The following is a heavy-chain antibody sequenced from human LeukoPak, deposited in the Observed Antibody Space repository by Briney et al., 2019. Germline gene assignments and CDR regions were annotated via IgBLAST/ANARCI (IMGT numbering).Heavy chain of an antibody. CDR3: ARGTLYRGWSYYLDF. V-gene: IGHV4-39*07. D-gene: IGHD6-19*01. J-gene: IGHJ4*02. CDR2: VYYSGTT. Sequence: SETLSLTCSVSGDSISLSFYYWGWIRQPPGKALEWIGSVYYSGTTSYNPSLKSRVTISVDMPKNHFSLRLRSVTAADTAMYYCARGTLYRGWSYYLDFWGQGSQVTVSS. CDR1: GDSISLSFYY.